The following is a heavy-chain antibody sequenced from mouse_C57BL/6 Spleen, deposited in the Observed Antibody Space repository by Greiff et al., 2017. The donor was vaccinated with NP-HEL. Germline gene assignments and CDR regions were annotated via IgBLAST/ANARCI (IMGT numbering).Heavy chain of an antibody. CDR2: ISSGSSTI. CDR3: AFSSYYYAMDY. D-gene: IGHD1-1*01. V-gene: IGHV5-17*01. Sequence: DVQLVESGGGLVKPGGSLKLSCAASGFTFSDYGMHWVRQAPEKGLEWVAYISSGSSTIYYADTVKGRFTISRDNAKNTLFLQMTSLRSEDTAMYYCAFSSYYYAMDYWGQGTSVTVSS. J-gene: IGHJ4*01. CDR1: GFTFSDYG.